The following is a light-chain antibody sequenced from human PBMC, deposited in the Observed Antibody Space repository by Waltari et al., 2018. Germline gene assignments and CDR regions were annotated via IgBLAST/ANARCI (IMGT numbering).Light chain of an antibody. Sequence: SSELTQGPAVSVALGQTVKIPCQGDSPRTSYASWYQLKPGQAPVLGTFGKEKRPSGIPDRFSGYSSGTTSSLTITGAQAEDEADYYCHSRNGRNNEVVFGGGTKLTVL. CDR1: SPRTSY. CDR3: HSRNGRNNEVV. CDR2: GKE. J-gene: IGLJ3*02. V-gene: IGLV3-19*01.